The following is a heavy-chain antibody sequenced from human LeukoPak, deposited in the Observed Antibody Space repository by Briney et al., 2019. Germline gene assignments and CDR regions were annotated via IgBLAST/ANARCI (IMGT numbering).Heavy chain of an antibody. J-gene: IGHJ6*03. CDR3: VRESYSMDV. Sequence: PGGSLRLSCAASAFTFSDFYMAWIRQAPGKGLEWVSLISSSGNTIYYADSLQGRFTISRDNANNSLYLQMNSLRAEDTALYYCVRESYSMDVWGKGTTVTVSS. V-gene: IGHV3-11*01. CDR1: AFTFSDFY. CDR2: ISSSGNTI.